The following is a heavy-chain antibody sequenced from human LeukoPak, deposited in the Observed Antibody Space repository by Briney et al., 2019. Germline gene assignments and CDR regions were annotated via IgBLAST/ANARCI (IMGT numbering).Heavy chain of an antibody. CDR3: ARGLRDIPGADHYFYYGMEV. V-gene: IGHV3-21*01. CDR2: ISSGSSYM. Sequence: GGSLRLSCEASGFTFSSYTIHWVRQAPGKGLEWVSTISSGSSYMYYADSVKGRFTISRDNAKNSLFLQMNSLRAEDTAVYYCARGLRDIPGADHYFYYGMEVWGQGTTVTVSS. D-gene: IGHD2-15*01. CDR1: GFTFSSYT. J-gene: IGHJ6*02.